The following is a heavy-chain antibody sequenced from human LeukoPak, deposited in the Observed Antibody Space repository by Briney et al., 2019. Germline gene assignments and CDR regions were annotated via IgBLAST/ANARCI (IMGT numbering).Heavy chain of an antibody. Sequence: ASVKVSCKASGYTFSGYYIHWVRQAPGQGLRCMGWVNPNTGYTKYAQDYQGRVTMTRDMSVNTAYMDMERLRSDDTAVYYCARAEMPITTGELDLWGQGTLVTVSS. V-gene: IGHV1-2*02. CDR3: ARAEMPITTGELDL. CDR2: VNPNTGYT. J-gene: IGHJ5*02. CDR1: GYTFSGYY. D-gene: IGHD4-11*01.